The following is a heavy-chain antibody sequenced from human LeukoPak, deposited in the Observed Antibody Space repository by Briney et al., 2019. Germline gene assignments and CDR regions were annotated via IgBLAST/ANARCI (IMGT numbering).Heavy chain of an antibody. CDR1: GFTFSTFSNYG. J-gene: IGHJ4*02. CDR2: ISDSGGKT. V-gene: IGHV3-23*01. D-gene: IGHD2-15*01. CDR3: AKRYCSGDNCYFFGH. Sequence: GGSLRLSCAASGFTFSTFSNYGMSWVRQAPGKGLEWVSAISDSGGKTYYADSMKGRFTISRDNSKNTLYLQMNSLRAEDTAMYYCAKRYCSGDNCYFFGHWGQGTLVTVSS.